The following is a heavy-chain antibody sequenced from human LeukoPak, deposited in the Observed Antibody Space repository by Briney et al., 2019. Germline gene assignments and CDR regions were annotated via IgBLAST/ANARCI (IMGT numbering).Heavy chain of an antibody. CDR2: ISAYNGNT. CDR3: ARDRTAWGYCSSTSCDNWFDP. CDR1: GYTFTSYG. V-gene: IGHV1-18*01. D-gene: IGHD2-2*01. Sequence: ASVKVSCKASGYTFTSYGISWVRQAPGQGLEWMGWISAYNGNTNYAQKLQGRVTMTTDTSTSTAYMELRSLRSDDTAVYYCARDRTAWGYCSSTSCDNWFDPWGQGTLVIVSS. J-gene: IGHJ5*02.